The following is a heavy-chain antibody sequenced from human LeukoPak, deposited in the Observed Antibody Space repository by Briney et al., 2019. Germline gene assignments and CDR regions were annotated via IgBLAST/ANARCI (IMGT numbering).Heavy chain of an antibody. CDR3: ARDLEGTGSGSYYRASMDV. D-gene: IGHD3-10*01. J-gene: IGHJ6*04. V-gene: IGHV1-46*01. CDR1: GYTFTSYY. CDR2: INPNGGST. Sequence: ASVKVSCKASGYTFTSYYMHWVRQAPGQGLEWMGIINPNGGSTSYAQKFQGRVTMTRDTSTSTVYMELSSLRSEDTAVYYCARDLEGTGSGSYYRASMDVWGKGTTVTVSS.